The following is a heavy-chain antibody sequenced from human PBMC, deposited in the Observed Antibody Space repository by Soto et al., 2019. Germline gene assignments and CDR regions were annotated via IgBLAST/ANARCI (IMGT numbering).Heavy chain of an antibody. CDR3: AIRSGSYYNWFDP. Sequence: RASVKVSCKVSGYTLTGFAMNWVRQAPGKGLEWMGGFDPKVGKTSYAQKFQGRVTMTEDTSTSTAYMELSSLRSEDTAVYYCAIRSGSYYNWFDPWGQGTMVTVSS. V-gene: IGHV1-24*01. CDR2: FDPKVGKT. CDR1: GYTLTGFA. D-gene: IGHD3-10*01. J-gene: IGHJ5*02.